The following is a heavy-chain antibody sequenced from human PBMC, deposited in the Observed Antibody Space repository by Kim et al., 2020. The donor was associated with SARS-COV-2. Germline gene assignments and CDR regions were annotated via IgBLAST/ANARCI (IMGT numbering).Heavy chain of an antibody. D-gene: IGHD3-9*01. CDR3: ASEVTRPPRYRSPYDILTGRAHDAFYI. CDR2: INAGNGNT. Sequence: ASVKVSCKASGYTFTSYAMHWVRQAPGQRLEWMGWINAGNGNTKYSQKFQGRVTITRDTSASTADMELSSLRSEDTAVYYCASEVTRPPRYRSPYDILTGRAHDAFYIWGQGTMVTVSS. CDR1: GYTFTSYA. V-gene: IGHV1-3*01. J-gene: IGHJ3*02.